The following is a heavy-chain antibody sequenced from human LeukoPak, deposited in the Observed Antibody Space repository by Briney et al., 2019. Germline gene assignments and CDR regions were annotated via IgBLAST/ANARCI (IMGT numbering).Heavy chain of an antibody. Sequence: SETLSLTCTVSGGSMRTHLWSWIRQPAGKGPEWIGRIYTSGSTNYNPSLKSRVTMSVDTSKNQFSLKLSSVTAADTAMYYCARDRAGYSGYEGDPFDVWGQGTMVTVSS. CDR2: IYTSGST. CDR1: GGSMRTHL. CDR3: ARDRAGYSGYEGDPFDV. V-gene: IGHV4-4*07. J-gene: IGHJ3*01. D-gene: IGHD5-12*01.